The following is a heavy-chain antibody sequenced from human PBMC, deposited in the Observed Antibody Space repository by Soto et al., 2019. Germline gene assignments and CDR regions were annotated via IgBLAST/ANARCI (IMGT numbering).Heavy chain of an antibody. V-gene: IGHV4-59*01. CDR3: ARDSGTTYYDILTGYPGFMDV. D-gene: IGHD3-9*01. Sequence: PSETLSLTCTVSGGSISSYCWSWIRQPPGKGLEWIGYIYYSGSTNYNPSLKSRVTISVDTSKNQFSLKLSSVTAADTAVYYCARDSGTTYYDILTGYPGFMDVWGQGTTVTVS. J-gene: IGHJ6*02. CDR1: GGSISSYC. CDR2: IYYSGST.